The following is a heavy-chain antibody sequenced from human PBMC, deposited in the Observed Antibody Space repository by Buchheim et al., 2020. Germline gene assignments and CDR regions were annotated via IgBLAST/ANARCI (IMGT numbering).Heavy chain of an antibody. CDR3: ARRALGAPPTFDY. Sequence: QVQLVESGGGLVKPGGSLRLSCAASGFPFSDYYMSWIRQAPGKGLEWVSYISSSSSYTNYADSVMGRFTISRDNAKNSLYLQMNSLGAGDTAVYYCARRALGAPPTFDYWGQGTL. J-gene: IGHJ4*02. D-gene: IGHD3-16*01. V-gene: IGHV3-11*06. CDR1: GFPFSDYY. CDR2: ISSSSSYT.